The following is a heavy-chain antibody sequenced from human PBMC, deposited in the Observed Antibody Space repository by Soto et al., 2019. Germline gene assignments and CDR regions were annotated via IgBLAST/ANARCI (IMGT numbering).Heavy chain of an antibody. J-gene: IGHJ6*02. V-gene: IGHV1-2*04. CDR2: INPKSGGT. CDR1: GYSFTDYH. D-gene: IGHD2-8*01. CDR3: ARGDSTDCSNGVCSFFYNHDMDV. Sequence: GASVKVSCKASGYSFTDYHIHWVRHAPGQGLEWLGRINPKSGGTSTAQKFQGWVTMTTDTSISTASMELTRLTSDDTAIYYCARGDSTDCSNGVCSFFYNHDMDVWGQGTTVTSP.